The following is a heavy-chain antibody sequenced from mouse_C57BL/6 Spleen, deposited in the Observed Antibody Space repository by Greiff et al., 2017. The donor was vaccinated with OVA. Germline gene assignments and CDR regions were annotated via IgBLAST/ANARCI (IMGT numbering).Heavy chain of an antibody. Sequence: VQLQQPGAELVRPGTSVKLSCKASGYTFTSYWMHWVKQRPGQGLEWIGVIDPSDSYTNYNQKFKGKATLTVDTSSSTAYMQLSSLTSEDSAVYYCASGTVVADYAMDYWGQGTSVTVSS. D-gene: IGHD1-1*01. CDR2: IDPSDSYT. V-gene: IGHV1-59*01. CDR1: GYTFTSYW. J-gene: IGHJ4*01. CDR3: ASGTVVADYAMDY.